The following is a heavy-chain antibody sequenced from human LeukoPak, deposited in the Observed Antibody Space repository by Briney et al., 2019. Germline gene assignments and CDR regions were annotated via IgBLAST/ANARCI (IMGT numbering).Heavy chain of an antibody. D-gene: IGHD3-10*01. CDR1: GFTFDDYA. CDR2: ISWNSGSI. Sequence: GGSLRLSCAASGFTFDDYAMHWVRQAPGKGLEWVSGISWNSGSIGYADSVKGRFTISRDNAKNSLYLQMNSLRAEDTALYYWAKARMVRGVPYFDYWGQGTLVTVSS. V-gene: IGHV3-9*01. CDR3: AKARMVRGVPYFDY. J-gene: IGHJ4*02.